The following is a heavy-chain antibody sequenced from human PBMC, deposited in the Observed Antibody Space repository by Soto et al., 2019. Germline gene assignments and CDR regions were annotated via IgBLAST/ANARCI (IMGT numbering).Heavy chain of an antibody. CDR2: IFRSGTT. J-gene: IGHJ4*02. Sequence: QVQLQESGPGLVKPSGTLSLTCVVSGGSVTGDSWWSWVRQSPGKGLEWIGEIFRSGTTNYNPSPTRXPXIXXDAPANQFSLELTPATAADTAVHYCASGGEYTWHTGGQGTLVTVSS. CDR3: ASGGEYTWHT. CDR1: GGSVTGDSW. D-gene: IGHD4-17*01. V-gene: IGHV4-4*02.